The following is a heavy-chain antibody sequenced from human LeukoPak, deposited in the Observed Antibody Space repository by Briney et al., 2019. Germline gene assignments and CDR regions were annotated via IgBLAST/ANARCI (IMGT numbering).Heavy chain of an antibody. J-gene: IGHJ4*02. D-gene: IGHD3-22*01. Sequence: GGSLRLSCAASGFTFSSYSMNWVRQAPGKGLEWVSSISSSSYIYYADSVKGRFTISRDNAKNSLYLQMNSLRAEDTAVYYCARVMYRYYDSSGYYYFDYWGQGTLVTVSS. CDR3: ARVMYRYYDSSGYYYFDY. CDR1: GFTFSSYS. V-gene: IGHV3-21*01. CDR2: ISSSSYI.